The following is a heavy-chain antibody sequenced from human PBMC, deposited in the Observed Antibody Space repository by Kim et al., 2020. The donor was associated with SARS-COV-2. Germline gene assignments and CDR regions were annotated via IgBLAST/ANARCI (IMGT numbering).Heavy chain of an antibody. Sequence: GRFTISRDNGKNSLYLQMNSLRAEDTAVYYCARVIAARPLYYYYYGMDVWGRGTTVTVSS. J-gene: IGHJ6*02. D-gene: IGHD6-6*01. CDR3: ARVIAARPLYYYYYGMDV. V-gene: IGHV3-48*03.